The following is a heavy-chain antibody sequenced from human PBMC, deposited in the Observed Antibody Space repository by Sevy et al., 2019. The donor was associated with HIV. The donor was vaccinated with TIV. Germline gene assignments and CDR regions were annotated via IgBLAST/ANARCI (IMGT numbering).Heavy chain of an antibody. D-gene: IGHD2-15*01. V-gene: IGHV3-23*01. CDR1: GFTFSSYA. CDR3: AKGQVVVAACPIDY. J-gene: IGHJ4*02. CDR2: ISGSGGST. Sequence: GGSLRLSCAASGFTFSSYAMSWVRQAPGKGLEWVSAISGSGGSTYYADSVKGRFTISRDNSKNTLYLQMNSRRAEDTAVYYCAKGQVVVAACPIDYWGQGTLVTVSS.